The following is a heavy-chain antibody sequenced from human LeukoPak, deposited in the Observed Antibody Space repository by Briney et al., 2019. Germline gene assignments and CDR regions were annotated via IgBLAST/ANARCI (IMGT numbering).Heavy chain of an antibody. Sequence: PGGSLRLSCAASGFTFSSYAMSWVRQAPGKGLEWVSAISGSGGSTYYADSVKGQFTISRDNSKNTLYLQMNSLRAEDTAVYYCAKTPSSWYYFDYWGQGTLVTVSS. V-gene: IGHV3-23*01. J-gene: IGHJ4*02. D-gene: IGHD6-13*01. CDR3: AKTPSSWYYFDY. CDR2: ISGSGGST. CDR1: GFTFSSYA.